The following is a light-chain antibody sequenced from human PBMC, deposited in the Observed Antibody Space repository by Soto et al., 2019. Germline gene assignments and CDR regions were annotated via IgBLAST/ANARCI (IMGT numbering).Light chain of an antibody. CDR1: QSVSSY. CDR3: QQRQYWPPIT. V-gene: IGKV3-11*01. J-gene: IGKJ5*01. CDR2: DTS. Sequence: EVVLTQSPATLSLSPWERATLSCRASQSVSSYLAWYQQKPGQAPRLLIYDTSNRATGVPARFSGSGSGTDFTLTISSLEPEDCAIYYCQQRQYWPPITFGQGTRL.